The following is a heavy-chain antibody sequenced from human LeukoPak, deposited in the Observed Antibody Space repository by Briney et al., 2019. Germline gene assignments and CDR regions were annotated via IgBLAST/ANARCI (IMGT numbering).Heavy chain of an antibody. CDR3: VRASRYYYGMDV. CDR2: IIPILGIA. V-gene: IGHV1-69*04. J-gene: IGHJ6*01. Sequence: ASVKVSCKASGGTFSSYAISWVRQAPGQGLEWMGRIIPILGIANYAQKFQGRVTITADKSTSTAYMELSSLRSEDTAAYYCVRASRYYYGMDVCGKGNTVTVSP. CDR1: GGTFSSYA.